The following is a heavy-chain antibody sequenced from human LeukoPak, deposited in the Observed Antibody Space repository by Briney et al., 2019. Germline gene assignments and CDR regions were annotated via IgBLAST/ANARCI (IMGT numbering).Heavy chain of an antibody. D-gene: IGHD6-19*01. CDR2: ISNSGYST. CDR1: GFTFNNFA. Sequence: PGGSLRLSCAASGFTFNNFAITYFRQAPGKGLEWVSAISNSGYSTYYADSVKGRFTISRDNSKNTLYLQMNSLRAEDTAVYYCAKKNGKRGSGWFSVVYYYGMDVWGQGTTVTVSS. J-gene: IGHJ6*02. V-gene: IGHV3-23*01. CDR3: AKKNGKRGSGWFSVVYYYGMDV.